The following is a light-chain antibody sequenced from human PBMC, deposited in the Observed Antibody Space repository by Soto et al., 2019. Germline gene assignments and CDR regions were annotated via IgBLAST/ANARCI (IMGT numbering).Light chain of an antibody. V-gene: IGLV2-14*01. CDR1: SSDLGDYNS. Sequence: QSALTQPASVSGSPGQSITISCTGTSSDLGDYNSVSWYQHHPGKPPKLMIYDVSHRPSGVSNRFSGSKSGNTASLTISGLQTEDEVDYYWSSYTTVRTLVFGEGTKVTVL. CDR3: SSYTTVRTLV. J-gene: IGLJ3*02. CDR2: DVS.